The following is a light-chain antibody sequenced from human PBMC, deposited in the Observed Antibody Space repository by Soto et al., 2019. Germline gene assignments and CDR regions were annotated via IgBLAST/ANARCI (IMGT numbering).Light chain of an antibody. CDR1: QSVNNNY. CDR3: QRYGSSQYT. J-gene: IGKJ2*01. V-gene: IGKV3-20*01. CDR2: GAS. Sequence: EIVLTQSTGTLSLSPGERATLSCRASQSVNNNYLAWYQQKTGQAPRLLNYGASSSTTGIPDSVSGSGSGTDFTLNISRLEPEDCAVYYCQRYGSSQYTFGQRNKLEIK.